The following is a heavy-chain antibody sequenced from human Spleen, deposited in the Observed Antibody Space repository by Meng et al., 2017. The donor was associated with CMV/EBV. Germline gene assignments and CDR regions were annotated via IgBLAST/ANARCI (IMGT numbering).Heavy chain of an antibody. CDR2: ISYDGSNK. CDR1: KFTFSYFA. CDR3: ARDSRFGVVNSVGY. D-gene: IGHD3-3*01. Sequence: GGSLRLSCAASKFTFSYFAMHWVRQAPGKGLEWLAVISYDGSNKYYADSVKGRFTISRDNSKKTLYLQMNSLRAEDTAVYYCARDSRFGVVNSVGYWGQGTLVTVSS. J-gene: IGHJ4*02. V-gene: IGHV3-30*04.